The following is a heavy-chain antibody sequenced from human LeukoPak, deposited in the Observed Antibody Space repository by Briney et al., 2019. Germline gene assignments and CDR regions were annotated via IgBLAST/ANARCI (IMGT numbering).Heavy chain of an antibody. Sequence: PGGSLRLSCAASGFTFSSYSMNWVRQAPGEGLEWVSYISSLSGTIYYADSVKGRFTISRDNSKNTLYLQMNSLRAEDTAVYYCARDRFGYSYGSFDYWGQGTLVTVSS. CDR2: ISSLSGTI. V-gene: IGHV3-48*01. D-gene: IGHD5-18*01. CDR3: ARDRFGYSYGSFDY. CDR1: GFTFSSYS. J-gene: IGHJ4*02.